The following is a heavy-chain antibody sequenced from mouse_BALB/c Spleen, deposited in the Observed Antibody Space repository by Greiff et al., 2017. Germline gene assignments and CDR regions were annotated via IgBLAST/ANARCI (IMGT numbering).Heavy chain of an antibody. D-gene: IGHD3-1*01. J-gene: IGHJ3*01. CDR2: INSDGGST. CDR1: EYEFPSHD. CDR3: ARRQLGLAWFAY. V-gene: IGHV5-2*01. Sequence: EVKLVESGGGLVQPGGSLKLSCESNEYEFPSHDMSWVRKTPEKRLELVAAINSDGGSTYYPDTMERRFIISRDNTKKTLYLQMSSLRSEDTALYYCARRQLGLAWFAYWGQGTLVTGSA.